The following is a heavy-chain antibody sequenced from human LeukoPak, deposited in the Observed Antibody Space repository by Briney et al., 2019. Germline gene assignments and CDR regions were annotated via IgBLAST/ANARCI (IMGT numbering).Heavy chain of an antibody. CDR2: IYTSGST. CDR3: ARDNCSGGNCYVGLDY. V-gene: IGHV4-4*07. CDR1: GGSLSSYY. J-gene: IGHJ4*02. D-gene: IGHD2-15*01. Sequence: PSETLSLTCSVSGGSLSSYYWSWIRQPAGKGLEWVGRIYTSGSTNYNPSLQSRVTMSVETSKNQFSLKLTSVTAADTAVYYCARDNCSGGNCYVGLDYWGQGTLVTVSS.